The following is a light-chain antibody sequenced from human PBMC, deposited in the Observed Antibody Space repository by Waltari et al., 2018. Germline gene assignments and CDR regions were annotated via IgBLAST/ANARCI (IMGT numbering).Light chain of an antibody. CDR3: QQYYSTPLT. CDR2: WAS. CDR1: QSVLYSSNNKNY. V-gene: IGKV4-1*01. Sequence: DIVMTQSPDSLAVSLGERATINCKSSQSVLYSSNNKNYLAWYQQKPGQHPKLLIYWASTREAGVPDRFSGSGSGTDFTLTISSLQAEDVAVYYCQQYYSTPLTFGGGTKVAIK. J-gene: IGKJ4*01.